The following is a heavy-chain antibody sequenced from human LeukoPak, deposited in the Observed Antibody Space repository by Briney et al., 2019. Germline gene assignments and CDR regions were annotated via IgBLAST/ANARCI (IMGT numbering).Heavy chain of an antibody. CDR1: GFTVITND. Sequence: GSLRLSCAASGFTVITNDMTWVRQAPGKGLEWVSVLYSDGNTIYADSVHGRFTISRGNYKNTQYLEMNSLSPDDTAVYYCARGVEPLAANTLAYWGQGTLVTGSS. V-gene: IGHV3-53*01. CDR3: ARGVEPLAANTLAY. CDR2: LYSDGNT. D-gene: IGHD1-14*01. J-gene: IGHJ4*02.